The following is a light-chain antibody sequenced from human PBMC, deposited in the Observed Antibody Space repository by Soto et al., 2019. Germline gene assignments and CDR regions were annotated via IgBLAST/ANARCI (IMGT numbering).Light chain of an antibody. CDR3: QSYDSRLSVWV. Sequence: QSVLTQPPSVSGAPGQRVTISCTGSSSNIGAGYDVHWYQQLPGTAPKLLIYGNSNRPSGVPDRFSGSKSGTSASLAITGLQAEDEADYYGQSYDSRLSVWVFGGGTKLTVL. CDR2: GNS. V-gene: IGLV1-40*01. J-gene: IGLJ3*02. CDR1: SSNIGAGYD.